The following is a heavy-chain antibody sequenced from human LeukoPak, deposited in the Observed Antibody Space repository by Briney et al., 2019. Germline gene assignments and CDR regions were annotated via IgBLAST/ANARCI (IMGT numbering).Heavy chain of an antibody. V-gene: IGHV3-30*02. CDR3: ATLVLMVYAGDY. CDR2: IRYDGSNK. D-gene: IGHD2-8*01. J-gene: IGHJ4*02. Sequence: PGGSLRLSCAASGFTFSSYAMHWVRQAPGKGLEWVAFIRYDGSNKYYADSVKGRFTISRDNSKNTLYLQMNSLRAEDTAVYYCATLVLMVYAGDYWGQGTLVTVSS. CDR1: GFTFSSYA.